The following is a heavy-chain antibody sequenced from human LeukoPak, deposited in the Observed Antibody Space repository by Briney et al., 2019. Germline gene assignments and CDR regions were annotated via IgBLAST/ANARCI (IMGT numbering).Heavy chain of an antibody. CDR2: ISRSSSTI. CDR1: EFSVGSNY. D-gene: IGHD6-6*01. CDR3: AKSPYSSSSFDY. V-gene: IGHV3-48*01. Sequence: PGGSLRLSCAASEFSVGSNYMTWVRQAPGKGLEWVSYISRSSSTIYYADSVKGRFTISRDNAKNSLDLQMNSLRAEDTAVYYCAKSPYSSSSFDYWGQGTLVTVSS. J-gene: IGHJ4*02.